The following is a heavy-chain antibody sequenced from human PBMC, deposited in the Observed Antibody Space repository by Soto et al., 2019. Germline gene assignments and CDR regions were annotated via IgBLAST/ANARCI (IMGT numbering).Heavy chain of an antibody. CDR2: IIPIFGTA. CDR3: ATYDYSNPRFDY. CDR1: GGTVSSYA. J-gene: IGHJ4*02. D-gene: IGHD4-4*01. V-gene: IGHV1-69*06. Sequence: GASVKVSCKASGGTVSSYAISCVRRALGQGLEWMGGIIPIFGTANYAQKFQGRVTITADKSTSTAYMELSSLRSEDTAVYYCATYDYSNPRFDYWGQGTLVTVSS.